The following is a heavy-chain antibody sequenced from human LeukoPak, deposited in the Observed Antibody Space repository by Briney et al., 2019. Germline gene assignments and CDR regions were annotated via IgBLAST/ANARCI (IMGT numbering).Heavy chain of an antibody. CDR2: ISSSSSYI. J-gene: IGHJ4*02. D-gene: IGHD3-22*01. CDR3: ARHYDSNSYGPGY. V-gene: IGHV3-21*01. Sequence: AGGSLRLSCAASGFTFSSYSLNWVRQAPGKGLEWVPSISSSSSYIYYADSVKGRFTTSRDNAKNSLYLQMNSLRAEDTAVYYCARHYDSNSYGPGYWGQGTLVTVSS. CDR1: GFTFSSYS.